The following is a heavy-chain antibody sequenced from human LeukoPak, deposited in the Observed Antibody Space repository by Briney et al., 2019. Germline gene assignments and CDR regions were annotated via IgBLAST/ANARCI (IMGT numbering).Heavy chain of an antibody. CDR2: ISSSSSYI. CDR3: ARVGPVGAGYFDY. Sequence: GGSLRLSCAASGFTFSSYSMNWVRQAPGKGLEWVSSISSSSSYIYYADSVKGRFTISRDNAKNSLYLQMNSLRAEDTAVYYCARVGPVGAGYFDYWGQGTLVTVSS. J-gene: IGHJ4*02. D-gene: IGHD3-10*01. CDR1: GFTFSSYS. V-gene: IGHV3-21*01.